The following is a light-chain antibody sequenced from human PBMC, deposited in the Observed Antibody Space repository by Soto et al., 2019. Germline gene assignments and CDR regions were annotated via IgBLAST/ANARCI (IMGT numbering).Light chain of an antibody. V-gene: IGKV3-20*01. CDR2: GAS. CDR1: QSVSGTH. Sequence: DIVLTQSPGTLSLSPGDRATLSCRASQSVSGTHLAWYQQKLGQAPRLLIYGASSRATGIPDRFSGSGSGTDFTLTISRLEPEDFAVYYCQQYGSSWTFGQGTKVDIK. J-gene: IGKJ1*01. CDR3: QQYGSSWT.